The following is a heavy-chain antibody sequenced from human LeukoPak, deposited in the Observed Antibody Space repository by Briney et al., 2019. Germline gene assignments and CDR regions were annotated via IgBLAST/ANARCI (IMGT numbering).Heavy chain of an antibody. Sequence: GGSLRLSCAASGFNFNTYGIHWVRQAPGKGLEWVAVISYDGSNKYYADSVKGRFTISRDNSKNALYLDMTSLRAEDTAIYYCAKEGFSGXXXXXXXGXDVWGXGTTVTV. CDR2: ISYDGSNK. J-gene: IGHJ6*01. CDR1: GFNFNTYG. CDR3: AKEGFSGXXXXXXXGXDV. D-gene: IGHD5-12*01. V-gene: IGHV3-30*18.